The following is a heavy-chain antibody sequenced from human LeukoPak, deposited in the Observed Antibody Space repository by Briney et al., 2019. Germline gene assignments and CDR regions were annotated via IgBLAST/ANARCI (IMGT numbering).Heavy chain of an antibody. CDR3: ASQYSYYDILTGPGAFDI. CDR1: GFTFSSYW. V-gene: IGHV3-7*01. J-gene: IGHJ3*02. Sequence: GGSLRLSCAASGFTFSSYWMSWVRQAPGKGLEWVANIKQDGSEKYYVDSVKGRFTISRDNAKNSLYLQMNSLRAEDTAVYYCASQYSYYDILTGPGAFDIWGQGTMVTVSS. CDR2: IKQDGSEK. D-gene: IGHD3-9*01.